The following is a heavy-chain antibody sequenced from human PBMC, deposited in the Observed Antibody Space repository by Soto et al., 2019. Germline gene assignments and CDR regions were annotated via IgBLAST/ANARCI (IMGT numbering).Heavy chain of an antibody. CDR3: GMLMVWCYDAFDI. J-gene: IGHJ3*02. D-gene: IGHD2-8*01. CDR1: GFAFSNAW. V-gene: IGHV3-53*01. Sequence: GGSLRLSCAGSGFAFSNAWINWVRQAPGKGLEWVTTISRSTYYSDSVKGRFTISRDESKNTLYLQMNSLRAEDTAVYYCGMLMVWCYDAFDIWGQGTMVTVSS. CDR2: ISRST.